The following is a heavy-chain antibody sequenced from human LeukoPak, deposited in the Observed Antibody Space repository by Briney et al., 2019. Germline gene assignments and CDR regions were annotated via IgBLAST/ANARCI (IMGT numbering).Heavy chain of an antibody. CDR3: ARGKKSNSSWFHLRYYFDY. D-gene: IGHD6-13*01. CDR2: IYYSGST. Sequence: PSETLSLTCTVSGGSISSSSYYWGWIRQPPGKGLEWIGSIYYSGSTYYNPSLKSRVTISVDTSKNQFSLKLSSVTAADTAVYYCARGKKSNSSWFHLRYYFDYWGQGTLVTVSS. V-gene: IGHV4-39*07. J-gene: IGHJ4*02. CDR1: GGSISSSSYY.